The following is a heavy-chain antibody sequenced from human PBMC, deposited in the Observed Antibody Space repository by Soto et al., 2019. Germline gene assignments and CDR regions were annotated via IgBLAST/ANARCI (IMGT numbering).Heavy chain of an antibody. J-gene: IGHJ4*02. V-gene: IGHV1-58*02. D-gene: IGHD1-26*01. Sequence: GASVKVSCKASGFTFTSSAMQWVRQARGQRLEWIGWIVVGSGNTNYAQKFQERVTITRDMSTSTAYMELSSLRSEDTAVYYCAARSGSHLGGAFDYWGQGTLVTVSS. CDR1: GFTFTSSA. CDR3: AARSGSHLGGAFDY. CDR2: IVVGSGNT.